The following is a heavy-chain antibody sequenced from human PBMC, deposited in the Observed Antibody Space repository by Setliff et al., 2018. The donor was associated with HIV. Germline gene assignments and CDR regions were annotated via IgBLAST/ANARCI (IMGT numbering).Heavy chain of an antibody. D-gene: IGHD1-26*01. CDR1: GYTFTNYW. Sequence: GESLKISCRASGYTFTNYWIGWVRQMPGKGLEWIGVIYPGDSVTRYSPSFQGQVTLSADKSINTTYLQWSSLKASDTAMYYCATLVGTNGVVWFDPWGQGTLVTVSS. CDR3: ATLVGTNGVVWFDP. J-gene: IGHJ5*01. CDR2: IYPGDSVT. V-gene: IGHV5-51*01.